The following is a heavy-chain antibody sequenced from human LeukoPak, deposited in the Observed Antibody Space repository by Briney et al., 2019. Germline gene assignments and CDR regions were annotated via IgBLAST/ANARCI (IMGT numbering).Heavy chain of an antibody. V-gene: IGHV3-7*01. Sequence: PGGSLRLSCAASGFTFSSYWMSWVRQAPWKGLEWVANIKQDGSEKYYVDSVKGRFTISRDNAKNSLYLQMNSLRAEDTAVYYCARDRGDSSGYLLFLMDVWGQGTTVTVSS. CDR1: GFTFSSYW. CDR2: IKQDGSEK. D-gene: IGHD3-22*01. J-gene: IGHJ6*02. CDR3: ARDRGDSSGYLLFLMDV.